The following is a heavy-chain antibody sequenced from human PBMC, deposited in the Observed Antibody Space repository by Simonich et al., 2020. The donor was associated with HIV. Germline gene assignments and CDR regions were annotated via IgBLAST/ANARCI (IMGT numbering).Heavy chain of an antibody. Sequence: EVQLVESGGGLVKPGGSLRLSCAASGFTFSSYSMNLVRQAPGKGLEWASSISSSSSYIYYADSVKGRFTISRDNAKNSLYLQMNSLRAEDTAVYYCARDGRKGSSTSCSDYWGQGTLVTVSS. CDR1: GFTFSSYS. CDR3: ARDGRKGSSTSCSDY. CDR2: ISSSSSYI. V-gene: IGHV3-21*01. J-gene: IGHJ4*02. D-gene: IGHD2-2*01.